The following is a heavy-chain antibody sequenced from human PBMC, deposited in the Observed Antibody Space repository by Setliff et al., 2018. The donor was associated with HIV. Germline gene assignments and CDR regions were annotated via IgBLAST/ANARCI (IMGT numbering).Heavy chain of an antibody. D-gene: IGHD2-8*01. Sequence: SETLSLTCTVSGASVTNVLYYWSWLRQPAGKGLEWIGHIYTSGNSRYTNYNSSLESRVAISLDTSSNQFSLKLSSVTAADTAVYHCARDAPTVYANGWFDPWGQGTQVTVPQ. CDR3: ARDAPTVYANGWFDP. CDR2: IYTSGNSRYT. V-gene: IGHV4-61*09. J-gene: IGHJ5*02. CDR1: GASVTNVLYY.